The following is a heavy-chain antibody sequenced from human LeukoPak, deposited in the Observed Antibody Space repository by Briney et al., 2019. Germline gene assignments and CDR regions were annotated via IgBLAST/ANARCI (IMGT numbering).Heavy chain of an antibody. CDR2: IYPSDSDT. J-gene: IGHJ3*02. D-gene: IGHD2-2*01. CDR3: ARLAYRSRTSPGAFDI. V-gene: IGHV5-51*01. Sequence: GESLKISCQGSGYTFINYWIGWVRQMPGKGLEGMGIIYPSDSDTRYSPSFQGQVTISADKSISTAFLQWSSPKASDSAMFYCARLAYRSRTSPGAFDIWGQGTMVTVSS. CDR1: GYTFINYW.